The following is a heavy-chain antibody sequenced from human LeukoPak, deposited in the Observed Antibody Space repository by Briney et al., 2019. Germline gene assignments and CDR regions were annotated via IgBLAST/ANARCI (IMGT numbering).Heavy chain of an antibody. Sequence: GGSLRLSCAASGFTFSSYSMNWVRQAPGKGLEWVSYISGTSSTVYYTDSVKGRFTISRDNAKNSLYLQMSSLRDEDTAVYYCARGRFLSDYFDYWGQGALVTVSS. CDR2: ISGTSSTV. V-gene: IGHV3-48*02. J-gene: IGHJ4*02. D-gene: IGHD2/OR15-2a*01. CDR1: GFTFSSYS. CDR3: ARGRFLSDYFDY.